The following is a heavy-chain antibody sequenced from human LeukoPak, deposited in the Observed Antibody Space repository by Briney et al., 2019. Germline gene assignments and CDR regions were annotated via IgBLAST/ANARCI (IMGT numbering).Heavy chain of an antibody. CDR2: ISSNGGST. D-gene: IGHD1-26*01. V-gene: IGHV3-64*01. Sequence: GGSLRLSCAASGFTFSSYAMHWVRQAPGKGLEYVSAISSNGGSTYYANSVKGRFTISRDNSKNTLYLQMGSLRAEDTALYYCAKGVGPNWFDPWGQGTLVTVSS. CDR3: AKGVGPNWFDP. CDR1: GFTFSSYA. J-gene: IGHJ5*02.